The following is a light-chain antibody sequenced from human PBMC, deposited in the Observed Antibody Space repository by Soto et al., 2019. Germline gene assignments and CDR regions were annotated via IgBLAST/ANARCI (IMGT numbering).Light chain of an antibody. CDR1: QGISIY. CDR3: PPHDTFPP. V-gene: IGKV1-33*01. Sequence: DIQMTQSPSSLSASVGHRVTITCRARQGISIYLNWFQQKPGKAPKLLIYDASNLQTGVPSRFSGSGSGTDFTLIISRLQPEDIATYYCPPHDTFPPFGQATRRE. CDR2: DAS. J-gene: IGKJ5*01.